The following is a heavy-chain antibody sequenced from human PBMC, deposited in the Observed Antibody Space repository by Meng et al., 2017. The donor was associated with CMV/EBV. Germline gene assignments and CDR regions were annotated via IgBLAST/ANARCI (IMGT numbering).Heavy chain of an antibody. CDR3: AKDIVLMVYAIGLDY. CDR2: INQGGSEK. CDR1: GFTFSSYW. V-gene: IGHV3-7*03. Sequence: LKISCAASGFTFSSYWMSWVRQAPGKGLEWVANINQGGSEKYYVDSVKGRFTMSRDNAKNSLYLQMSSLTAEDTAVYYCAKDIVLMVYAIGLDYWGQGTLVTVSS. J-gene: IGHJ4*02. D-gene: IGHD2-8*01.